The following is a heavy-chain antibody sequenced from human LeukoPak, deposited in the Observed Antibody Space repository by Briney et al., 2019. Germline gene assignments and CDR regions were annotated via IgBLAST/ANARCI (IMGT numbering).Heavy chain of an antibody. CDR2: INPSGGST. J-gene: IGHJ4*02. Sequence: ASVKVSCKASGYTFTSYYMHWVRQAPGQGLEWVGIINPSGGSTSYAQKFQGRVTMNRDTSTITVYMELSSLRSEDTAVYYCARDLYCSSTSCYLFDYWGQGTLVTVSS. D-gene: IGHD2-2*01. CDR3: ARDLYCSSTSCYLFDY. CDR1: GYTFTSYY. V-gene: IGHV1-46*03.